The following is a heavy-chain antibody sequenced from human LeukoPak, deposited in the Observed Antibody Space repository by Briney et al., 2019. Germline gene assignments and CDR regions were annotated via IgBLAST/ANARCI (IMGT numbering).Heavy chain of an antibody. D-gene: IGHD3-22*01. J-gene: IGHJ4*02. Sequence: GGSLRLSCAASGFTFSSYEMNWVRQAPGKGLAWVSYISSSGSTIYYADSVKGRFTISRDNAKNSLYLQMNSLRAEDTAVYYCARAVDYYDSYYFDYWGQGTLVTVSS. CDR1: GFTFSSYE. CDR3: ARAVDYYDSYYFDY. CDR2: ISSSGSTI. V-gene: IGHV3-48*03.